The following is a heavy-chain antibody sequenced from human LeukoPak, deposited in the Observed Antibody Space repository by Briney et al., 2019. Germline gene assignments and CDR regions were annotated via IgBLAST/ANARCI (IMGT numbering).Heavy chain of an antibody. CDR3: AKVSYGYCSSTSCYALDY. CDR1: GFTFSSYA. D-gene: IGHD2-2*03. V-gene: IGHV3-23*01. Sequence: GRSLRLSCAASGFTFSSYAMSWVRQAPGKGLEWVSTISGSGGSTYYADSVKGRSTISRDNSKNTLYLQMNSLRAGDTAVYYCAKVSYGYCSSTSCYALDYWGQGTLVTVSS. CDR2: ISGSGGST. J-gene: IGHJ4*02.